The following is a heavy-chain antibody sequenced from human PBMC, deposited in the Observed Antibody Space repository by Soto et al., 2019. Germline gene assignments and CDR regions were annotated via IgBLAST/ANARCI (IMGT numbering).Heavy chain of an antibody. Sequence: SVKVSCKAAGGTFSSYAISWVRQAPGQGLEWMGGIIPIFGTANYAQKFQGRVTITADESTSTAYMELSSLRSEDTAVYYCARGSIGCQIRDSSTTGMDALCQGAAVTISS. J-gene: IGHJ6*02. CDR3: ARGSIGCQIRDSSTTGMDA. CDR2: IIPIFGTA. CDR1: GGTFSSYA. V-gene: IGHV1-69*13. D-gene: IGHD6-19*01.